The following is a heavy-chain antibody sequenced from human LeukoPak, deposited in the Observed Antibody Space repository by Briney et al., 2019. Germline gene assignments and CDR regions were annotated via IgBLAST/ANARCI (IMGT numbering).Heavy chain of an antibody. CDR2: ISGSGGST. Sequence: GALRLSCTASGFTFSSYAMSWVRQAPGKGLEWVSAISGSGGSTYYADSVKGRFTISRDNSKNTLYLQMNSLRAEDTAVYYCAKVKRYYDFWSGSFDYWGQGTLVTVSS. CDR3: AKVKRYYDFWSGSFDY. D-gene: IGHD3-3*01. CDR1: GFTFSSYA. V-gene: IGHV3-23*01. J-gene: IGHJ4*02.